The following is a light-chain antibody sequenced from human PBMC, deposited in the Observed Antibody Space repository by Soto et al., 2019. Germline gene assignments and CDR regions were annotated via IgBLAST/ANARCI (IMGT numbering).Light chain of an antibody. J-gene: IGKJ3*01. V-gene: IGKV1-13*02. CDR3: QPFNSYRFN. CDR2: DAS. Sequence: AIQLTQSPSSLSASVGDRVTITCRASQGISSDLAWYQQKPVKAPTLLIYDASRLGSGVPSRFSCSGSGTDFTLTINSLQPEDIATYYCQPFNSYRFNFVPDTKVEIK. CDR1: QGISSD.